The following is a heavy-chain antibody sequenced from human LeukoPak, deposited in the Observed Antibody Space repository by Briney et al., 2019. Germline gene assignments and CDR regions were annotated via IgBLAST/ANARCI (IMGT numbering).Heavy chain of an antibody. Sequence: GRSLGLSCAASGFTFSSYGMHWVRQAPGKGLEWVAVISYDGSNKYYADSVKGRFTISRDNSKNTLYLQMSSLRAEDTAVYYCVKNGIYSSGWYGGYFDYWGQGTLVTVSS. V-gene: IGHV3-30*18. CDR2: ISYDGSNK. CDR1: GFTFSSYG. J-gene: IGHJ4*02. CDR3: VKNGIYSSGWYGGYFDY. D-gene: IGHD6-19*01.